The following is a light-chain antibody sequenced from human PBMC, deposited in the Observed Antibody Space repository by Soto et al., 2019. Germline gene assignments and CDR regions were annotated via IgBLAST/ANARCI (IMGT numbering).Light chain of an antibody. Sequence: EIVLTQSPGSLSLSPGERATLSCRASQSVSSSYLAGYQQKPGQAPRLLIYGASSRATGIPDRFSGSGSGTDFTLTISRLEPEDFAVYYCQQYGSSLLTFGGGPKVDIK. CDR3: QQYGSSLLT. J-gene: IGKJ4*01. CDR1: QSVSSSY. V-gene: IGKV3-20*01. CDR2: GAS.